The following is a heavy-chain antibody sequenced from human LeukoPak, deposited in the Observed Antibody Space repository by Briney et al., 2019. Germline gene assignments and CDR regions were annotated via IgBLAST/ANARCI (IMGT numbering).Heavy chain of an antibody. CDR1: RFTFNTYA. CDR2: VSDSGGST. CDR3: AKSHSVAQRGYFDF. J-gene: IGHJ4*02. Sequence: PGGSLRLSCAASRFTFNTYAMSWVRQAPGKGLEWLSTVSDSGGSTYYADSVKGRFTISRDNSKNTLYLQMNSLRAEDTAVYYCAKSHSVAQRGYFDFWGQGTLVTVSS. V-gene: IGHV3-23*01. D-gene: IGHD2-15*01.